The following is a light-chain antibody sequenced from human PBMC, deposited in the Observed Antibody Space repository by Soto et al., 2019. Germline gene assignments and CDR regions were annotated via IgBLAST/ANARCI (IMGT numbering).Light chain of an antibody. CDR3: QQYKSYSPYT. J-gene: IGKJ2*01. Sequence: DIQMTQSPSTLSASVGDRVTITCRASQSISTWVAWYQQKPGKAPNLLIYKASSLGSGVPSRFSGSGSGTEFTLTISSLQPDDFATYYCQQYKSYSPYTFGQGTKLEIK. CDR2: KAS. V-gene: IGKV1-5*03. CDR1: QSISTW.